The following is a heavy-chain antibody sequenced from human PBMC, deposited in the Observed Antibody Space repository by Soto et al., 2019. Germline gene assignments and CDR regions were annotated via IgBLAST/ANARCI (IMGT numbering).Heavy chain of an antibody. J-gene: IGHJ1*01. V-gene: IGHV4-4*07. D-gene: IGHD1-7*01. Sequence: QVQQLESGPGLVKPWDTLSLTCTVSGAYISDFSWSWIRRPAGKGLEWIGRITANGNTQYNPFFRSRVTNSMNTSRNECPLNIQSATAADTALYYCARESGENWTYEAHWGQGTLVTVSS. CDR1: GAYISDFS. CDR3: ARESGENWTYEAH. CDR2: ITANGNT.